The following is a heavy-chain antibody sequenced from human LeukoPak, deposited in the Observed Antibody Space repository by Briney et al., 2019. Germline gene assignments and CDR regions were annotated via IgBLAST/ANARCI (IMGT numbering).Heavy chain of an antibody. CDR3: ARALVVAAQPFDY. V-gene: IGHV3-21*01. D-gene: IGHD2-15*01. CDR2: ISSSSSYI. J-gene: IGHJ4*02. CDR1: GFTFSSYS. Sequence: SGGSLRLSCAASGFTFSSYSMNWDRQAPGKGLEWVSSISSSSSYIYYADSVKGRFTISRDNAKNSLYLQMNSLRAEDTAVYYCARALVVAAQPFDYWGQGTLVTVSS.